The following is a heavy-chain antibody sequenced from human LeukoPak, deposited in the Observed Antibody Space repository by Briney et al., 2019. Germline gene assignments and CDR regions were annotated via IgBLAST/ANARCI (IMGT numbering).Heavy chain of an antibody. D-gene: IGHD3-16*01. CDR2: IYYSGST. CDR3: ARDLVSYAFDI. J-gene: IGHJ3*02. CDR1: GGSISSYY. V-gene: IGHV4-59*01. Sequence: SETLSLTCTVSGGSISSYYWSWIRQPPGKGLEWIGYIYYSGSTNYNPSLKSRVTISVDTSKNQFSLKLSSETAADTAVYYCARDLVSYAFDIWGQGTMVTVSS.